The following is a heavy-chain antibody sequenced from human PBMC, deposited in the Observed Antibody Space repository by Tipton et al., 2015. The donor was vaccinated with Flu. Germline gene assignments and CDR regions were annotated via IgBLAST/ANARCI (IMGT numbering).Heavy chain of an antibody. J-gene: IGHJ4*02. CDR3: ATLSYSTGWIDN. CDR1: GGSFSGYY. Sequence: TLSLTCAVSGGSFSGYYWSWIRQPPGKGLEWIGDIGQSGSPNYNPSLKSRVSISLDTSKNQFSLKLTSVTAADTAVYYCATLSYSTGWIDNWGLGTLVTVSS. D-gene: IGHD6-19*01. CDR2: IGQSGSP. V-gene: IGHV4-34*01.